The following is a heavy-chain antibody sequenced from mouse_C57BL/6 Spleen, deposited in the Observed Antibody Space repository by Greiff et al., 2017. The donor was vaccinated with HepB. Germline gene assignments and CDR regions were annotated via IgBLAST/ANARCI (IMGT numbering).Heavy chain of an antibody. D-gene: IGHD3-2*02. CDR3: ARPLDSSGHYYAMDY. CDR2: ISNGGGST. J-gene: IGHJ4*01. Sequence: EVMLVESGGGLVQPGGSLKLSCAASGFTFSDYYMYWVRQTPEKRLEWVAYISNGGGSTYYPDTVKGGFTISRDNAKNTLYLQMSRLKSEDTAMYYCARPLDSSGHYYAMDYWGQGTSVTVSS. CDR1: GFTFSDYY. V-gene: IGHV5-12*01.